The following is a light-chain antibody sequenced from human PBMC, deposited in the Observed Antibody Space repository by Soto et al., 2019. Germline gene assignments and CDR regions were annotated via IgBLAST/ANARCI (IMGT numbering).Light chain of an antibody. CDR1: SSNIGNNY. J-gene: IGLJ2*01. V-gene: IGLV1-51*01. CDR3: GTWDSSLSALV. Sequence: QSVLTQPPSVSAAPGQKVTISGSGSSSNIGNNYVSWYQQLPGTAPKLLIYDNNKRPSGIPDRFSGSKSGTSATLGITGLQTGDEADYYCGTWDSSLSALVFGGGTKVTVL. CDR2: DNN.